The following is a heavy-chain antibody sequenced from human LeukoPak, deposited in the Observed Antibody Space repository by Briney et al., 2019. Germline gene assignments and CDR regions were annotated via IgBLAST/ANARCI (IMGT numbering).Heavy chain of an antibody. D-gene: IGHD3-22*01. J-gene: IGHJ4*02. CDR3: ARDPTYYYDSSGYPDY. Sequence: ASVKASCKASGYTFTGYYMHWVRQAPGQGLEWMGWINPNSGGTNYAQKFQGRVTMTRDTSISTAYMELSRLRSDDTAVYYCARDPTYYYDSSGYPDYWGQGTLVTVSS. V-gene: IGHV1-2*02. CDR1: GYTFTGYY. CDR2: INPNSGGT.